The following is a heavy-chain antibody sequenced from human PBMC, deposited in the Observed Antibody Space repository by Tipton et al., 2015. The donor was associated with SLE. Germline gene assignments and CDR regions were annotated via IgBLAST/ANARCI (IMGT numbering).Heavy chain of an antibody. D-gene: IGHD3-3*01. CDR1: GGSISSGDYY. CDR3: ARYGIRSGKDI. V-gene: IGHV4-30-4*01. CDR2: IYYSGST. J-gene: IGHJ3*02. Sequence: LRLSCTVSGGSISSGDYYWSWIRQPPGKGLEWIGYIYYSGSTYYNPSLKSRVTISVDTSKNQFSLKLSSVTAADTAVYYCARYGIRSGKDIWGQGTMVTVSS.